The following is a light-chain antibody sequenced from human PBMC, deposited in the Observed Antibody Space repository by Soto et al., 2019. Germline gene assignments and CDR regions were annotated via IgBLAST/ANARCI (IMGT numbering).Light chain of an antibody. CDR1: QSFRGL. CDR2: DAS. CDR3: HHSGNSHGT. J-gene: IGKJ1*01. V-gene: IGKV3-20*01. Sequence: EVVLTQSPVTLSLSPGERATLSCRASQSFRGLLAWYQQKPGQAPRLLIYDASNRATGIPDRFSGSGSGTDFTLTISRLEPEDVAVYYCHHSGNSHGTFGQGTKVDIK.